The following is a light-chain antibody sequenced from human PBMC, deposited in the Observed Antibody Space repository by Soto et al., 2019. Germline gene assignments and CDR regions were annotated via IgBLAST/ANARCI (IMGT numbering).Light chain of an antibody. CDR3: QQYGSSGT. CDR1: QNIGTN. V-gene: IGKV3-15*01. Sequence: EILMTHTPDTLSRSPGDSAIRSFRDSQNIGTNLVWYQQKPGQDPRLLLYGASTRATGVPARFSGSGSGTAFNLTIRSLEPEDFAVYYCQQYGSSGTFRQGTKVDIK. CDR2: GAS. J-gene: IGKJ1*01.